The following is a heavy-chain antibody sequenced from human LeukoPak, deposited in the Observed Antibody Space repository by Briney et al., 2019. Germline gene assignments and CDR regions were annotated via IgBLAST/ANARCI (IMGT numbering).Heavy chain of an antibody. CDR2: IIPIFGTA. V-gene: IGHV1-69*01. J-gene: IGHJ4*02. D-gene: IGHD3-22*01. CDR3: AREGDSSGYYYY. CDR1: GGTFISYA. Sequence: SVKVSCKASGGTFISYAISWVRQAPGQGLEWMGGIIPIFGTANYAQKFQGRVTITADESTSTAYMELSSLRSEDTAVYYCAREGDSSGYYYYWGQGTLVTVSS.